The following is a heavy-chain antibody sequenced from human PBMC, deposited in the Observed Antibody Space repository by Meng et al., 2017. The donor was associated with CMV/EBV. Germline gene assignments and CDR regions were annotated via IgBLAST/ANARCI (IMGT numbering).Heavy chain of an antibody. V-gene: IGHV1-69*10. J-gene: IGHJ6*02. CDR2: IIPILGIA. Sequence: SVKVSCKASGGTFSSYAISWVRQAPGQGLEWMGGIIPILGIANYAQKFQGRVTITADKSTSTAYMELSSLRSEDTAVYYCARAWRGIVVVPAASIDVWGQGTTVTVSS. CDR3: ARAWRGIVVVPAASIDV. D-gene: IGHD2-2*01. CDR1: GGTFSSYA.